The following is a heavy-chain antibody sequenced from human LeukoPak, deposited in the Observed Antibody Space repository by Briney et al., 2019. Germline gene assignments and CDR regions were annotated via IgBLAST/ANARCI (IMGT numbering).Heavy chain of an antibody. V-gene: IGHV3-48*03. CDR3: AKGYYYDSSGYYPIVGATDI. D-gene: IGHD3-22*01. CDR2: ISSSGSTI. CDR1: GFTFSSYE. J-gene: IGHJ3*02. Sequence: GGSLRLSCAASGFTFSSYEMNWVRQAPGKGLEWVSYISSSGSTIYYADSVKGRFTISRDNAKNSLYLQMNSLRAEDTAVYYCAKGYYYDSSGYYPIVGATDIWGQGTMVTVSS.